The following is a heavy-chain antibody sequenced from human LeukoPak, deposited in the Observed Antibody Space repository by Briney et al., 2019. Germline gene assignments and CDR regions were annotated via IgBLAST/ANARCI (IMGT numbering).Heavy chain of an antibody. D-gene: IGHD1-26*01. CDR2: ISYDGSNK. CDR3: ARDLVGATTY. J-gene: IGHJ4*02. V-gene: IGHV3-30-3*01. Sequence: GRSLRLSCAASGFTFSSYAMHWVRQAPGKGLEWVVVISYDGSNKYYADSVKGRFTISRDNSKNTLYLQMNSLRAEDTAVYYCARDLVGATTYWGQGTLVTVSS. CDR1: GFTFSSYA.